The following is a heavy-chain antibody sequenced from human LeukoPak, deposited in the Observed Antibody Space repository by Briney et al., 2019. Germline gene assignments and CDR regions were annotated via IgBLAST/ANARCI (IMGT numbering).Heavy chain of an antibody. CDR1: GFTFSDYY. CDR2: ISSSSSYT. D-gene: IGHD3-10*01. V-gene: IGHV3-11*06. J-gene: IGHJ6*02. CDR3: ARDPSYYGSGSYYYYFYGMDV. Sequence: GGSLRLSCAASGFTFSDYYMSWIRQAPGKGLEWVSYISSSSSYTNYADSVKGRFTISRDNAKNSLYLQMNSLRAEDTAVYYCARDPSYYGSGSYYYYFYGMDVWGQGTTVTVSS.